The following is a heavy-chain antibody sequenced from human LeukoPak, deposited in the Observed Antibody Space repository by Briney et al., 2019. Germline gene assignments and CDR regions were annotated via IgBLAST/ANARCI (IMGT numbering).Heavy chain of an antibody. Sequence: GRSLRLSCAASGFTFSSYGMHWVRQAPGKGLEWVAVISYDGSNKYYADSVKGRFTISRDNSKNTLYLQMNSLRAEDTAVYYCAKAVSSSWLFDYWGQETLVTVSS. V-gene: IGHV3-30*18. CDR2: ISYDGSNK. J-gene: IGHJ4*02. D-gene: IGHD6-13*01. CDR1: GFTFSSYG. CDR3: AKAVSSSWLFDY.